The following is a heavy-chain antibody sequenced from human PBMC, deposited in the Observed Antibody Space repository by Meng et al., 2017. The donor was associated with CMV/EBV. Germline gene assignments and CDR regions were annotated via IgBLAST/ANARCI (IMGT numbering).Heavy chain of an antibody. J-gene: IGHJ5*02. D-gene: IGHD2-2*01. V-gene: IGHV1-8*01. CDR1: GYTFTSYD. CDR2: MNPNSGNT. Sequence: ASVKVSCKASGYTFTSYDINWVRQAPGQGLEWMGWMNPNSGNTGYAQKFQGRVTMTRNTSISTAYMELSRLRSEDTAVYYCARGPSEVVPAAIWVADNWLDPWGQGTLVTVSS. CDR3: ARGPSEVVPAAIWVADNWLDP.